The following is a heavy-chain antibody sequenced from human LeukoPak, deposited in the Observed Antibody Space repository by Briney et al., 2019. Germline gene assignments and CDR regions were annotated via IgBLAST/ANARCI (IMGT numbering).Heavy chain of an antibody. V-gene: IGHV1-2*02. D-gene: IGHD4-17*01. J-gene: IGHJ4*02. CDR3: ARASGDPYYFDY. CDR1: GYTFTGYY. CDR2: INPNSGGT. Sequence: ASVRVSFRASGYTFTGYYMRWVRQAPGQGLEWMGWINPNSGGTNYAQKFQGRVTMTRDTSISTAYMELSRLRSDDTAVYYCARASGDPYYFDYWGQGTLVTVSS.